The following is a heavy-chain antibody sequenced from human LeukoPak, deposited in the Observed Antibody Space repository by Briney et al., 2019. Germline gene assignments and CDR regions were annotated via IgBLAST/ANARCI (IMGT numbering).Heavy chain of an antibody. V-gene: IGHV4-61*02. D-gene: IGHD1-26*01. CDR3: ARVGATGRFDY. J-gene: IGHJ4*02. CDR2: IYSSGST. CDR1: GDSISSGSYY. Sequence: SQTLSLTCTVSGDSISSGSYYWTWIRQPAGKGLEWVGRIYSSGSTNYNPSLKSRVTISVDTSKNQFSLRLSSVTAADTAVYYCARVGATGRFDYWGQGTLVTVSS.